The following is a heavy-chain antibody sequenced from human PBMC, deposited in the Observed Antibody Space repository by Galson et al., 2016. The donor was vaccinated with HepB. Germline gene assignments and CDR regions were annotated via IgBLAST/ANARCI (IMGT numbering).Heavy chain of an antibody. J-gene: IGHJ4*02. CDR2: IYQTGTA. D-gene: IGHD4/OR15-4a*01. Sequence: SETLSLTCAVSGGSISNDYWWSWVRQSPGKELEWIGEIYQTGTANYNPSFTRRATISVDKSKNQFSLRLDSVAAADTAVYYCTSGTLGTAATMAFDYWGQGTLVSVSS. CDR3: TSGTLGTAATMAFDY. CDR1: GGSISNDYW. V-gene: IGHV4-4*02.